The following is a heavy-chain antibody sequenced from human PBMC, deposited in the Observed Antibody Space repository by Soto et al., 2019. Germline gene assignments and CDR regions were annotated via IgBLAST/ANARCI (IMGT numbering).Heavy chain of an antibody. CDR2: IYPGDSDT. J-gene: IGHJ6*02. D-gene: IGHD6-6*01. CDR1: GYSFASYW. CDR3: ARTRSFTLGFYYDGMDV. V-gene: IGHV5-51*01. Sequence: PGESLKISCQGSGYSFASYWIGWVRQMPGKALEWMGIIYPGDSDTRYSPSFQGQVTISADKSLRTTYPQWTSLKASDTALYYCARTRSFTLGFYYDGMDVWGQGTTVTVSS.